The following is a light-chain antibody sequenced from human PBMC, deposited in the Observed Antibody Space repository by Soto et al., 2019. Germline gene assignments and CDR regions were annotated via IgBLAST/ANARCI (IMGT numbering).Light chain of an antibody. CDR2: LAS. J-gene: IGKJ4*01. V-gene: IGKV2-28*01. CDR3: MQGLQRGS. CDR1: QSLLHRNGKNY. Sequence: VLTQSPLSLPVTPGEPASISCRSSQSLLHRNGKNYLDWYLQKPGQSPQILIYLASNRSSGVPDRLSGSGSGTDFTLRISPVQAEDVGVYYCMQGLQRGSFGGGTKVEIK.